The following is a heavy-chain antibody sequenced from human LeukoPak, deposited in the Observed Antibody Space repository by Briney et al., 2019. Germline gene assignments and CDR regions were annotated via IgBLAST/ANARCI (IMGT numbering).Heavy chain of an antibody. D-gene: IGHD2-2*01. J-gene: IGHJ4*02. CDR2: ISSSSSTI. CDR1: GFSFSTYA. CDR3: ASSCSSTSCYFDY. V-gene: IGHV3-48*01. Sequence: GGSLRLSCAAFGFSFSTYAMTWVRQAPGKGLEWVSYISSSSSTIYYADSVKGRFTISRDNAKNSLYLQMNSLRAEDTAVYYCASSCSSTSCYFDYWGQGTLVTVSS.